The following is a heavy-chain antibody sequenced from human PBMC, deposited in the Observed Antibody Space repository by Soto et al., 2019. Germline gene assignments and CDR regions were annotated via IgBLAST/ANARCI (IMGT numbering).Heavy chain of an antibody. CDR1: GFTFSDYY. CDR2: ISSSSSYT. Sequence: GGSLRLSCAASGFTFSDYYMSWIRQAPGKGLEWVSYISSSSSYTNYADSVKGRFTISRDNAKNSLYLQMNSLRAEDTAVYYCARVSSGKPRFYFDYWGQGTLVTVSS. CDR3: ARVSSGKPRFYFDY. V-gene: IGHV3-11*06. J-gene: IGHJ4*02. D-gene: IGHD2-15*01.